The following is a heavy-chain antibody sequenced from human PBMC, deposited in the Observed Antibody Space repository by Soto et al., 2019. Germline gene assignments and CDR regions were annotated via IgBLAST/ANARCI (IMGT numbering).Heavy chain of an antibody. CDR2: IYYSGST. J-gene: IGHJ6*02. Sequence: SETLSLTCTVSGGSISSSSYYWGWIRQPPGKGLEWIGSIYYSGSTYYNPSLKSRVTISVDTSKSQFSLKLSSVTAADTAVYYCARHGDLYYYYGMDVWGQGTTVTVSS. CDR3: ARHGDLYYYYGMDV. CDR1: GGSISSSSYY. D-gene: IGHD7-27*01. V-gene: IGHV4-39*01.